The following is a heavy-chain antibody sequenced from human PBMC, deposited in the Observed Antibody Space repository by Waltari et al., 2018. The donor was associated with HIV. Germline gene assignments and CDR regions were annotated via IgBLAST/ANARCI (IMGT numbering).Heavy chain of an antibody. Sequence: EVQLVESGGGLVQPGGSLRLSCAASGFTFSSYWMSWVRQAPGKGVDEVANIRQDGSERYYVDSMKCRFTSSRDNAKNSLYLQMNSLRAEDTAVYYCARIRGYSYGYDYWGQGTLVTVSS. D-gene: IGHD5-18*01. V-gene: IGHV3-7*01. CDR1: GFTFSSYW. CDR2: IRQDGSER. J-gene: IGHJ4*02. CDR3: ARIRGYSYGYDY.